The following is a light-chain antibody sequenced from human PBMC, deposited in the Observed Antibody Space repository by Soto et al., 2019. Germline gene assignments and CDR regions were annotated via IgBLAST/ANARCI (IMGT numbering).Light chain of an antibody. Sequence: EIVMTQSPATLSVSPGERATLSCRASQSVSTNLAWYHQKPGQAPRLLIYGASTRATGIPARFSGSGSGTDFTLTISSLEPEDFAVYYCQQRSNWPPITFGQGTRLEIK. CDR2: GAS. V-gene: IGKV3-11*01. J-gene: IGKJ5*01. CDR3: QQRSNWPPIT. CDR1: QSVSTN.